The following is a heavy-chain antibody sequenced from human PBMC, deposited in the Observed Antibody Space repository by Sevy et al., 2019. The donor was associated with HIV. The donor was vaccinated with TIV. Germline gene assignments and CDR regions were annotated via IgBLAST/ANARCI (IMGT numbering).Heavy chain of an antibody. CDR3: ARVRNYYDSSGYYFDY. CDR2: ISSSGSTI. D-gene: IGHD3-22*01. CDR1: GFTFSDYY. Sequence: LSLTCAASGFTFSDYYMSWIRQAPGKGLEWVSYISSSGSTIYYADSVKGRFTISRDNAKNSLYLQMNSLRAEDTAVYYCARVRNYYDSSGYYFDYWGQGTLVTVSS. J-gene: IGHJ4*02. V-gene: IGHV3-11*01.